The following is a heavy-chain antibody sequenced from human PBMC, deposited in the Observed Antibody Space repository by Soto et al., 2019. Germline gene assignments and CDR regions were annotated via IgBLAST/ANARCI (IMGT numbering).Heavy chain of an antibody. D-gene: IGHD3-3*01. CDR3: AREHTYYDFWSGYPFLYAYFDY. CDR1: GFTFSSYW. V-gene: IGHV3-7*05. J-gene: IGHJ4*02. CDR2: IKQDGSEK. Sequence: GGSLRLSCAASGFTFSSYWMSWVRQAPGKGLEWVANIKQDGSEKYYVDSVKGRFTISRDNAKNSLYLQMNSLRAEDTAVYYCAREHTYYDFWSGYPFLYAYFDYWGQGTLVTVSS.